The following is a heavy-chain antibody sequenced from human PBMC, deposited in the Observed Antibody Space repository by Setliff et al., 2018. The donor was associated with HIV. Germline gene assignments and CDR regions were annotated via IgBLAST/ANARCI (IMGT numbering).Heavy chain of an antibody. J-gene: IGHJ4*02. CDR2: IYYSGST. CDR3: ARTPSRGGFDY. V-gene: IGHV4-39*01. Sequence: SETLSLTCAVSGGSISSNTYYWGWIRQPPGKGLEWIGSIYYSGSTYYNPSLKSRVTISVDTPKNQFSLKLSSVTAADTAVYCCARTPSRGGFDYWGQGTLVTVSS. CDR1: GGSISSNTYY. D-gene: IGHD3-16*01.